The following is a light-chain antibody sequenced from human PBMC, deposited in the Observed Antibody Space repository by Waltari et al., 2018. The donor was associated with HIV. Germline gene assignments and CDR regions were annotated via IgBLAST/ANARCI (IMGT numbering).Light chain of an antibody. J-gene: IGLJ2*01. CDR2: EVT. CDR3: SSYTRRGTVV. Sequence: QSALTQPASVSGSPGQSIVLPCTGSSSDIGYSDYVSWYRQYPGQAPKALIYEVTSRPSGTSSRFSGSKSATTAFLAISKLQTDDEADYFCSSYTRRGTVVFGGGTRLTVL. V-gene: IGLV2-14*03. CDR1: SSDIGYSDY.